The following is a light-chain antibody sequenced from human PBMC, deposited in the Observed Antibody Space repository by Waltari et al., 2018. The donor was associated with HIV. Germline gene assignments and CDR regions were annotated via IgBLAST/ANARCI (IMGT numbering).Light chain of an antibody. CDR3: SSYTTSSTLV. Sequence: LTQPHSVSESPGKTVTISCTRSSGSIASNYVQWYQQRPGSAPKLMIYEVTNRPSGVSNRFSGSKSANTASLTISGLQAEDEADYYCSSYTTSSTLVFGGGTKVTVL. CDR1: SSGSIASNY. CDR2: EVT. J-gene: IGLJ2*01. V-gene: IGLV2-14*01.